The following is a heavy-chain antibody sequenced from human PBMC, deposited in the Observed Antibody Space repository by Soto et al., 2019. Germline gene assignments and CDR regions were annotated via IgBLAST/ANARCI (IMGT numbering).Heavy chain of an antibody. Sequence: GASVKVSCKASGYTFTSYDINWVRQATGQGLEWMGWMNPNSGNTGYAQKFQGRVTMTRNTSISTAYMELSSLRSEDTAVCYCARGPLTLFDRDGYNSAYFGYWGQGTLVTVSS. V-gene: IGHV1-8*01. CDR3: ARGPLTLFDRDGYNSAYFGY. J-gene: IGHJ4*02. CDR2: MNPNSGNT. CDR1: GYTFTSYD. D-gene: IGHD5-12*01.